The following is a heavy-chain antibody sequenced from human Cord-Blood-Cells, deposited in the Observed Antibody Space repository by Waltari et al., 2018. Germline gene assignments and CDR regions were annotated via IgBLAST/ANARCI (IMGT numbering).Heavy chain of an antibody. D-gene: IGHD3-9*01. J-gene: IGHJ4*02. CDR2: INHSGST. CDR3: ARGNYDILTGYYSN. CDR1: GGSFSGYY. V-gene: IGHV4-34*01. Sequence: QVQLQQWGAGLLKPSETLSLPCAVYGGSFSGYYWSWIRQPPGKGLEWIGEINHSGSTNYNPSLKSRVTISVDTSKNQFSLKLSSVTAADTAVYYCARGNYDILTGYYSNWGQGTLVTVSS.